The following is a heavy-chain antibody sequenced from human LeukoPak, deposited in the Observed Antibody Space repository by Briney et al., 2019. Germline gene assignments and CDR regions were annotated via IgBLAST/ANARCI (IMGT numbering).Heavy chain of an antibody. CDR2: IYYSGST. CDR3: ASGLEWYYDSPRDNVPPFDY. CDR1: GGSISSGDYY. J-gene: IGHJ4*02. D-gene: IGHD3-22*01. Sequence: PSETLSLTCTVSGGSISSGDYYWSWIRQPPGKGLEWIGYIYYSGSTYYNPSLKSRVTISVDTSKNQFSLKLSSVTAADTAVYYCASGLEWYYDSPRDNVPPFDYWGQGTLVTVSS. V-gene: IGHV4-30-4*01.